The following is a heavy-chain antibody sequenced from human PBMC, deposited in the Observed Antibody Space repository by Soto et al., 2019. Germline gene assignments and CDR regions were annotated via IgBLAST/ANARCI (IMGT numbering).Heavy chain of an antibody. V-gene: IGHV1-3*01. CDR3: ARSGTGIAVASHYYGMDV. CDR2: INPIIGNT. CDR1: GYTFTSYA. D-gene: IGHD6-19*01. Sequence: ASVKVSCKASGYTFTSYAMHWVRQAPGQRLEWMGWINPIIGNTKYSQKFQGRVTITADESTSTAYMELSSLRSEDTAVYYCARSGTGIAVASHYYGMDVWGQGTTVTV. J-gene: IGHJ6*02.